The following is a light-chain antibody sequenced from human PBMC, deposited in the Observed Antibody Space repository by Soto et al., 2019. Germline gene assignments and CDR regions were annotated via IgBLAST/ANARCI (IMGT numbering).Light chain of an antibody. CDR2: AAS. CDR1: QTIIRY. CDR3: QQSCSTLFS. V-gene: IGKV1-39*01. J-gene: IGKJ3*01. Sequence: DIQMTQSPSSLSASVGDRVTITCRASQTIIRYLNWYQQKPGRAPNLLIYAASNLQSGVPSRFSGSASGTEFTLTISSLQPEDFATYYCQQSCSTLFSFGHGTKVEIK.